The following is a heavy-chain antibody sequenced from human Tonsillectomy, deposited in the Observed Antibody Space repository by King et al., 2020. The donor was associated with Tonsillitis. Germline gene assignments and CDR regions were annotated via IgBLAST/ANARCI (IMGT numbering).Heavy chain of an antibody. Sequence: QLVQSGAEVKKPGASVKVSCKASGYTLINYGISWVRQAPGQGLEWMGWIGAYNGDTNYAQKLQGRVTMTTDTSMSTAYMELRSLRSDDTAMYYCVREMRAPNSGPYGAFDIWGQGTMVTVSS. D-gene: IGHD1-26*01. J-gene: IGHJ3*02. CDR1: GYTLINYG. CDR2: IGAYNGDT. V-gene: IGHV1-18*04. CDR3: VREMRAPNSGPYGAFDI.